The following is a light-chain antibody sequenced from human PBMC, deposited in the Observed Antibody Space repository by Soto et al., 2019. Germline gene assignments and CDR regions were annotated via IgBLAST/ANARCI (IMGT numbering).Light chain of an antibody. CDR2: AAS. J-gene: IGKJ3*01. Sequence: IRMTQSPSSLSASVVDRVTITCRASQSISSYLNWYQQKPGKAPKLLIYAASSLQSGVPSRFSGSGSGTDFTLTISSLQPEDFATYYCQQSYSTPITFGPGTKVDIK. CDR3: QQSYSTPIT. CDR1: QSISSY. V-gene: IGKV1-39*01.